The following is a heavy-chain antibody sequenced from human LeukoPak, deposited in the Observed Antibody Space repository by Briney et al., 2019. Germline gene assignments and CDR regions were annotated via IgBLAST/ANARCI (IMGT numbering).Heavy chain of an antibody. V-gene: IGHV3-20*04. Sequence: GGSLRLPCAVSGFTFDDYGMSWVRQAPGKGLEWVSGINWNGGSTGYADSVKGRFTISRDNAKNSLYRQMNSLRPEDTALYYCARAKYYYDSSGYCHWGQGTLVTVSS. CDR2: INWNGGST. CDR1: GFTFDDYG. J-gene: IGHJ4*02. D-gene: IGHD3-22*01. CDR3: ARAKYYYDSSGYCH.